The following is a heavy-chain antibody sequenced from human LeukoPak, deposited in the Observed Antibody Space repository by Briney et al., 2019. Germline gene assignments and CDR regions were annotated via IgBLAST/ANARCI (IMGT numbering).Heavy chain of an antibody. CDR1: EYTFTSYA. CDR2: INGDTGNT. V-gene: IGHV1-3*01. Sequence: ASVKVSCKASEYTFTSYAMHRVRQAPGQRLEWMGWINGDTGNTKYSQKFQDRVTITRETSASTAYMELSSLTSEDTAVYYCARAGGFGESGDYFDYWGQGTLVTVSS. CDR3: ARAGGFGESGDYFDY. D-gene: IGHD3-10*01. J-gene: IGHJ4*02.